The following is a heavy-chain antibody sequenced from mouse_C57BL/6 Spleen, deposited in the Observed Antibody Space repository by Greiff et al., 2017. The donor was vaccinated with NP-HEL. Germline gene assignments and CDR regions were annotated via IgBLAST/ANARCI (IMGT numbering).Heavy chain of an antibody. V-gene: IGHV5-9-1*02. CDR1: GFTFSSYA. D-gene: IGHD1-1*01. Sequence: EVKVVESGEGLVKPGGSLKLSCAASGFTFSSYAMSWVRQTPEKRLEWVAYISSGGDYIYYADTVKGRFTISRDNARNTLYLQMSSLKSEDTAMXYCTRDRDYGSSPLMDYWGQGTSVTVSS. CDR2: ISSGGDYI. J-gene: IGHJ4*01. CDR3: TRDRDYGSSPLMDY.